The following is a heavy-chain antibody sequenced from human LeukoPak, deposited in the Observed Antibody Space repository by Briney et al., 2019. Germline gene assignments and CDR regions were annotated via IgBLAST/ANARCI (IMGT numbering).Heavy chain of an antibody. CDR1: GYTFTAYY. Sequence: GASVKVSCKASGYTFTAYYMHCVRQAPGQGLEWMGWINLNSGGTNYAQKFQGRVTMTRDTSISAAYMERSRLGSDDTAVYYCARESGRWELGEGLFDYWGQGTLVTVSS. V-gene: IGHV1-2*02. D-gene: IGHD1-26*01. CDR2: INLNSGGT. J-gene: IGHJ4*02. CDR3: ARESGRWELGEGLFDY.